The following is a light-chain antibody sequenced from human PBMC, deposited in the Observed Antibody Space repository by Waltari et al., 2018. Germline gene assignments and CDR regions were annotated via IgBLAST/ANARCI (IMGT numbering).Light chain of an antibody. CDR3: SSYATSTTF. V-gene: IGLV2-23*02. Sequence: QSALTQPASMPGSPGQSTTLPCTAPNSVVGNSILVSWYQQHPGKAPKLIIYDVNGPPSGVSGSFSGSKSGNTASLTISGLQAEDEADYYCSSYATSTTFFGGGTKLSVL. CDR1: NSVVGNSIL. J-gene: IGLJ2*01. CDR2: DVN.